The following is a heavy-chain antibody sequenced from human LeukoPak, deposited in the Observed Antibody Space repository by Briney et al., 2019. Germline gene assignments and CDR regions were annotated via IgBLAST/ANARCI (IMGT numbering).Heavy chain of an antibody. CDR1: GYTFTGYY. D-gene: IGHD3-16*01. CDR3: ARDLTLGASHSSY. Sequence: ASVKVSCKASGYTFTGYYMHWVRQAPGQGLEWMGRINPNSGGTNYAQKFQGRVTMTRDTSISTAYMELSRLRSDDTAVYYCARDLTLGASHSSYWGQGTLVTVSS. CDR2: INPNSGGT. J-gene: IGHJ4*02. V-gene: IGHV1-2*06.